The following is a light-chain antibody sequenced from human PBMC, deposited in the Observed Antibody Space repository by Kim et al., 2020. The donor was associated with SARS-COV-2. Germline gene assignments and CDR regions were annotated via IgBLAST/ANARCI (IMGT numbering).Light chain of an antibody. V-gene: IGLV3-19*01. CDR2: GKN. J-gene: IGLJ2*01. CDR1: SLRTYY. Sequence: SSELTQDPAVSVALGQTVRITCQGDSLRTYYATWYRQKPGQAPVLVIYGKNNRPSGIPDRFSGSSSGNTASLTVTGAQAEDEADYCCKSRDSSGTVVFGGGTKLTVL. CDR3: KSRDSSGTVV.